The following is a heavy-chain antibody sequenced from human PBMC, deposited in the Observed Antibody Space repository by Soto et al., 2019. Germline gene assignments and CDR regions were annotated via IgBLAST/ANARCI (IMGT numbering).Heavy chain of an antibody. CDR2: IYPRDSDI. CDR3: ETHNGDFRGS. CDR1: AYRFANYW. J-gene: IGHJ4*02. Sequence: PXESLKVSSQSYAYRFANYWSALVRQMPGKGLEWMGIIYPRDSDIKYSPSFQGQVTMSADKSINTAFLQWRSLRASDTAMYYRETHNGDFRGSWGQGTLVTVSS. V-gene: IGHV5-51*01. D-gene: IGHD3-10*01.